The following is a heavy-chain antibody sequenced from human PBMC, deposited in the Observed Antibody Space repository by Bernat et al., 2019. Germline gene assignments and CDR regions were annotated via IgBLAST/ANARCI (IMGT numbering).Heavy chain of an antibody. CDR2: ISAYNGNT. V-gene: IGHV1-18*01. D-gene: IGHD6-13*01. CDR3: ARDPRIAAASVSYYYYGMDV. CDR1: GYTFTSYG. Sequence: QVQLVQSGAEVKKPGASVKVSCKASGYTFTSYGISWVRQAPGQGPEWMGWISAYNGNTNYAQKLQGRVTMTTDTSTSTAYMELRSLRSDDTAVYYYARDPRIAAASVSYYYYGMDVWGQGTTVTVSS. J-gene: IGHJ6*02.